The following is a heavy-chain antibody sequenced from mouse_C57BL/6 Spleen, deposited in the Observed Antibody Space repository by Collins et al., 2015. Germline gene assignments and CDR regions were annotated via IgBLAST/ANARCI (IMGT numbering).Heavy chain of an antibody. V-gene: IGHV5-4*01. CDR1: GFTFSSYD. CDR3: ASCSYTSRRYFDV. J-gene: IGHJ1*03. D-gene: IGHD2-5*01. CDR2: ISDGGRYT. Sequence: EVQLVESGGGLVKPGGSLKLSCAASGFTFSSYDMSWVRQTPEKRLEWVATISDGGRYTYYPDNVKGRFTISRDNAKNNLYLQMSHLKSEDTAIYYCASCSYTSRRYFDVWGTGTTVTVSS.